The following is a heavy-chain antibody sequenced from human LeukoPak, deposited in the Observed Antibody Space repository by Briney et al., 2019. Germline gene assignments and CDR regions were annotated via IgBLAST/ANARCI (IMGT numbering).Heavy chain of an antibody. Sequence: SETLSLTCTVSGGSISSYYWSWIRQPPGKGLEWIGYIYYSGSTNYNPSLKSRVTISVDTSKNRFSLELNSVTAADTALYYCARHATVTSFTFAHWGQGTVVTVSS. V-gene: IGHV4-59*08. CDR3: ARHATVTSFTFAH. D-gene: IGHD4-17*01. J-gene: IGHJ4*02. CDR1: GGSISSYY. CDR2: IYYSGST.